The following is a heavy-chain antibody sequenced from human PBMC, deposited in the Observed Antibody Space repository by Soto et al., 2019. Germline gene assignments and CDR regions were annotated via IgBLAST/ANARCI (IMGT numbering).Heavy chain of an antibody. V-gene: IGHV5-51*01. D-gene: IGHD4-17*01. CDR3: ARLVEATRDLPYGDFYYYYYMDV. CDR2: IYPFDFDT. J-gene: IGHJ6*03. Sequence: PGESLKISCKGSGYNFANHWIGWVRQMPGQGLEWMGIIYPFDFDTKYNPSFQGHVTISADKSINTAYLQWNSLRASDTAMYYCARLVEATRDLPYGDFYYYYYMDVWGKGTTVTVSS. CDR1: GYNFANHW.